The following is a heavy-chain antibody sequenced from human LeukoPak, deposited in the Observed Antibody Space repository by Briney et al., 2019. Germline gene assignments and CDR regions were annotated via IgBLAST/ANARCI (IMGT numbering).Heavy chain of an antibody. J-gene: IGHJ4*02. D-gene: IGHD1-26*01. CDR3: ARGPIVGGNDY. Sequence: SETLSLTCAVSGGSIINSNWWSWVRQPPGKGLEWIGEIDHSGSTSYNPSLKSRVTISVDTSKNQFSLKLSSVTAADTAVYYCARGPIVGGNDYWGQGTLVTVSS. CDR2: IDHSGST. CDR1: GGSIINSNW. V-gene: IGHV4-4*02.